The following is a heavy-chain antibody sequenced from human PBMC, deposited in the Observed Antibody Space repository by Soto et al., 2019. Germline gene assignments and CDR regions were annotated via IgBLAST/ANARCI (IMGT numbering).Heavy chain of an antibody. CDR2: INHSGST. CDR1: GGSFSGYY. CDR3: ARWFSTNWGSRWFDP. D-gene: IGHD7-27*01. V-gene: IGHV4-34*01. Sequence: SETLSLTCAVYGGSFSGYYWSWIRQPPGKGLEWIGEINHSGSTNYNPSLKSRVTISVDTSKNQFSLKLSSVTAADTAVYYCARWFSTNWGSRWFDPWGQGTLVTVSS. J-gene: IGHJ5*02.